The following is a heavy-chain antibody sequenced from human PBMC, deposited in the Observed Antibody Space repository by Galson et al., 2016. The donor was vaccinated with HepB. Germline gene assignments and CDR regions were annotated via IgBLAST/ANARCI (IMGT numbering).Heavy chain of an antibody. CDR3: ARTARWESTGGGWFDP. Sequence: TLSLTCTVSCGSISSSGYYWSWIRQHPGKGLEWIGYIYYSGSTYHNPSLKSRVTMSVDTSKNQFSLKLSSVTAADTAVYYCARTARWESTGGGWFDPWGQGTLVTVSS. J-gene: IGHJ5*02. CDR1: CGSISSSGYY. CDR2: IYYSGST. V-gene: IGHV4-31*03. D-gene: IGHD3-16*01.